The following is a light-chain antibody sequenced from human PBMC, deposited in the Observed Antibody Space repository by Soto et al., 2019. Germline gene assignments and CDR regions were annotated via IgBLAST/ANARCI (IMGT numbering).Light chain of an antibody. J-gene: IGLJ3*02. CDR3: SSYTSRDTLV. CDR1: SSDVGGYDH. CDR2: DVS. Sequence: QSVLTQPASVSGSPGQSSTISCTGTSSDVGGYDHVSWYQQHPGKAPKLMIYDVSNRPSGVSNRFSGSKSGNTASLAVFGLQAEDEADYYCSSYTSRDTLVFGGGTKVTVL. V-gene: IGLV2-14*03.